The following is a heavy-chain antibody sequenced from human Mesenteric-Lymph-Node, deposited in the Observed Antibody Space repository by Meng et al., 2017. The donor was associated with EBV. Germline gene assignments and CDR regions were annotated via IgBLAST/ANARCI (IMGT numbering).Heavy chain of an antibody. CDR2: INHSGST. D-gene: IGHD3-3*01. CDR1: GGSFSGYY. V-gene: IGHV4-34*01. Sequence: QVQRPQWGAGLLKPSETLSLTCAVYGGSFSGYYWSWIRQPPGKGLEWIGEINHSGSTNYNPSLKSRVTISVDTSKNQFSLKLSSVTAADTAVYYCARGRGVYYDFWSGYSAWGQGTLVTGSS. CDR3: ARGRGVYYDFWSGYSA. J-gene: IGHJ4*02.